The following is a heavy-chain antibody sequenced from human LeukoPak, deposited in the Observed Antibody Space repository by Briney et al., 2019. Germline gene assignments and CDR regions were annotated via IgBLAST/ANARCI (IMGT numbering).Heavy chain of an antibody. CDR3: ARGRYYGSSGSTTFDY. CDR2: MNPNSGNT. V-gene: IGHV1-8*01. D-gene: IGHD3-22*01. J-gene: IGHJ4*02. CDR1: GYTFTSYD. Sequence: GASVKVSCKASGYTFTSYDINWVRQATGQGLEWMGWMNPNSGNTGYAQKFQGRVTMTRNTSISTAYMELSSLRSEDTAVYYCARGRYYGSSGSTTFDYWGQGTLVTVSS.